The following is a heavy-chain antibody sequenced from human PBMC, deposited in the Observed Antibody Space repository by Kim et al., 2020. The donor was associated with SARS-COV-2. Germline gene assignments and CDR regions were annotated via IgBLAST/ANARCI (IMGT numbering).Heavy chain of an antibody. D-gene: IGHD6-19*01. CDR3: ARDMYSSGPADY. Sequence: KYSQKFQGRVTITRDTSASTAYMELSSLRSEDTAVYYCARDMYSSGPADYWGQGTLVTVSS. V-gene: IGHV1-3*01. J-gene: IGHJ4*02.